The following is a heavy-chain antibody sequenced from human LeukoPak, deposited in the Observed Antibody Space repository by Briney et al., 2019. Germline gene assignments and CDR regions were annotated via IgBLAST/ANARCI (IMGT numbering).Heavy chain of an antibody. CDR3: ATISRTVVASFDY. D-gene: IGHD3-22*01. Sequence: GGSLRLSCAASGFTFSSYEMNWVRQAPGKGLEWVSYISSSGSTIYYADSVKGRFTISRDNAKNSLYLQMNSLGVEDTAVYYCATISRTVVASFDYWGQGILVTVSS. CDR2: ISSSGSTI. CDR1: GFTFSSYE. V-gene: IGHV3-48*03. J-gene: IGHJ4*02.